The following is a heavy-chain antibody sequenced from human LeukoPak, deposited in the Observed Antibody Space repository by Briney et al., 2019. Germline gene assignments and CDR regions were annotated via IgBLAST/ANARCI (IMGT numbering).Heavy chain of an antibody. CDR1: GYTFTSYG. CDR2: ISAYNGNT. CDR3: ARGTLGEDWFDP. J-gene: IGHJ5*02. V-gene: IGHV1-18*01. D-gene: IGHD3-16*01. Sequence: ASVTVSCTASGYTFTSYGISWVRQAPGQGLEWMGWISAYNGNTNYAQKLQGRVTMTTDTSTSTAYMELRSLRSDDTAVYYCARGTLGEDWFDPWGQGTLVTVSS.